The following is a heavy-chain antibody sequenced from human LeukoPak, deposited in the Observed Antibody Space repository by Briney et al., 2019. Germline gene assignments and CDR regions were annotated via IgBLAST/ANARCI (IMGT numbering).Heavy chain of an antibody. V-gene: IGHV3-74*01. J-gene: IGHJ4*02. CDR2: INSDGSST. Sequence: PEGSLRLSCAASGFTFSSYWMHWVRQAPGKGLVWVARINSDGSSTSYADSVKGRFTISRDNAKNTLYLQMSSLRADDTAVYHCAKERDGDYVRYTHYWGQGTLVTVSS. CDR3: AKERDGDYVRYTHY. CDR1: GFTFSSYW. D-gene: IGHD4-17*01.